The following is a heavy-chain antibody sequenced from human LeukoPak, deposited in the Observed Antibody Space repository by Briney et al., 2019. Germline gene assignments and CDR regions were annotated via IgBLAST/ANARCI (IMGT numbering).Heavy chain of an antibody. J-gene: IGHJ3*02. Sequence: GGSLQISCKGSGYSFTTYWIGWVRQMPGKGLGWVGIIYPGDSDTRYSPSFQGQVTISADKSISTAYLQWSSLKASDTAMYYCASCRDGYPPAPRRDDAFDIWGQGTMVTVSS. V-gene: IGHV5-51*01. CDR2: IYPGDSDT. D-gene: IGHD5-24*01. CDR1: GYSFTTYW. CDR3: ASCRDGYPPAPRRDDAFDI.